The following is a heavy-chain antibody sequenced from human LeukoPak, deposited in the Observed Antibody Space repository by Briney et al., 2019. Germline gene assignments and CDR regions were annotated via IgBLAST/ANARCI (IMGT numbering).Heavy chain of an antibody. CDR3: ARERWGYSYGGPFDY. D-gene: IGHD5-18*01. J-gene: IGHJ4*02. CDR2: IYYSGST. CDR1: GGSISSSSYY. Sequence: SKTLSLTCTVSGGSISSSSYYWGWIRQPPGKGLEWIGYIYYSGSTNYNPSLKSRVTISVDTSKNQFSLKLSSVTAADTAVYYCARERWGYSYGGPFDYWGQGTLVTVSS. V-gene: IGHV4-61*01.